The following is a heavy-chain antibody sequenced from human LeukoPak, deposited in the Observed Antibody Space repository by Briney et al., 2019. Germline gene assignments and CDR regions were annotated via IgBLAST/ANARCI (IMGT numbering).Heavy chain of an antibody. CDR2: IDNTGSLI. V-gene: IGHV3-11*04. D-gene: IGHD3-10*01. Sequence: GGSLRLSCAASEFTFSDFYMGWIRQTPGKGLEWISYIDNTGSLIYYADSVKGRFTISRDNAQNLLYLQMNSLTSDDTAVYYCARQQPLEYYYGSGSYGSFDYWGQGTLVTVSS. J-gene: IGHJ4*02. CDR1: EFTFSDFY. CDR3: ARQQPLEYYYGSGSYGSFDY.